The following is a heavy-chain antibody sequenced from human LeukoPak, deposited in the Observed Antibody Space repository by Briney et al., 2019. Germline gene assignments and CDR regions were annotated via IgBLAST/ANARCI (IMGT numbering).Heavy chain of an antibody. V-gene: IGHV1-46*01. CDR2: INPSSGST. J-gene: IGHJ5*02. Sequence: ASVKVSCKASGYTFTSYYMNWVRQAPGQGLEWMGIINPSSGSTSYTQKFQGRVTMTRDTSTSTVYMDLSSLRSEDTAVYYCARASSDFGELFPWGQGTLVTVSS. D-gene: IGHD3-10*01. CDR3: ARASSDFGELFP. CDR1: GYTFTSYY.